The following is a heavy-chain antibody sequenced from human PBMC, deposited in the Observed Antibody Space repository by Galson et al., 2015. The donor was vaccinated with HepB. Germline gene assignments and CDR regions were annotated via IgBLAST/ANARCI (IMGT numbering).Heavy chain of an antibody. CDR2: INVGNGNT. Sequence: SVKVSCKASGYTFTSYAIHWVRQAPGQSLEWMGWINVGNGNTRYSQKFQGRVTITRDTSASTAYMELSSLRSEDTALYYCARDDPYNTGAPVAYWGQGTQVTVSS. D-gene: IGHD1-14*01. V-gene: IGHV1-3*01. CDR1: GYTFTSYA. CDR3: ARDDPYNTGAPVAY. J-gene: IGHJ4*02.